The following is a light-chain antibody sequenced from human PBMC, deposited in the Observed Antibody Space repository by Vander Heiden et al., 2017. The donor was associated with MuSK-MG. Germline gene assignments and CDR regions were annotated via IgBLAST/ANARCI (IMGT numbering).Light chain of an antibody. CDR1: STNIGSYDF. J-gene: IGLJ3*02. Sequence: STVTQPASLSGPPPQSITISCTGTSTNIGSYDFVSWHQKSPGTAPILICYEVSKRPSGISHRFAASKSGTTTLTKISGLQTEDEAYYYYCLYASSKTWVFGGGTKLTVL. CDR3: CLYASSKTWV. V-gene: IGLV2-23*02. CDR2: EVS.